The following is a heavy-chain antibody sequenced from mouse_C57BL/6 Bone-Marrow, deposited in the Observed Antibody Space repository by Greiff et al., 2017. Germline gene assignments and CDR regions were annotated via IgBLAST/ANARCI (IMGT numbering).Heavy chain of an antibody. Sequence: QVQLKQSGAELARPGASVKLSCKASGYTFTSYGISWVKQRTGQGLEWIGEIYPRSGNTYYNEKFKGKATLTADKSSSTAYMELRSLTSEDSAVYFCARKYYGSSSAWFAYWGQGTLGTVSA. J-gene: IGHJ3*01. CDR2: IYPRSGNT. D-gene: IGHD1-1*01. V-gene: IGHV1-81*01. CDR3: ARKYYGSSSAWFAY. CDR1: GYTFTSYG.